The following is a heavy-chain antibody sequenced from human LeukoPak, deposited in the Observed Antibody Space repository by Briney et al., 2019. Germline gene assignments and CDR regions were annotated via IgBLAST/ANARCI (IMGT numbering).Heavy chain of an antibody. J-gene: IGHJ4*02. Sequence: PGGSLRVPCAASGFTFSSYSMNWVRQALGRGLEWVSSISSSSSYIYYADSVKGRFTISRDNAKNSLYLQMNSLRAEDTAVCYCARGAQGITIFGVVPNFDYWGQGTLVTVSS. V-gene: IGHV3-21*01. CDR1: GFTFSSYS. CDR2: ISSSSSYI. D-gene: IGHD3-3*01. CDR3: ARGAQGITIFGVVPNFDY.